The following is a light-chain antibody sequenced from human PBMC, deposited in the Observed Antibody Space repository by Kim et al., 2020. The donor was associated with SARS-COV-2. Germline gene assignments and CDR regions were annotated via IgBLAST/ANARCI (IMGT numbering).Light chain of an antibody. J-gene: IGKJ1*01. CDR3: QQCQGAPWT. Sequence: ASVGDRVTITCRASQGISNYLAWYQQKPGKVPKRLIYAASALQSGVPSRFSGSGSGTEFTLTITSLQPEDVAVYYCQQCQGAPWTFGRGTKVDIK. CDR2: AAS. CDR1: QGISNY. V-gene: IGKV1-27*01.